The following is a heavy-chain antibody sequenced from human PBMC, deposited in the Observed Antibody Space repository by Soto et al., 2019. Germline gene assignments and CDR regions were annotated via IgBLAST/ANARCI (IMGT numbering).Heavy chain of an antibody. V-gene: IGHV1-69*08. D-gene: IGHD3-9*01. CDR3: ARDRGGVYYDILTGAFDI. CDR2: IIPILGIA. CDR1: GGTFSSYT. J-gene: IGHJ3*02. Sequence: QVQLVQSGAEVKKPGSSVKVSCKASGGTFSSYTISWVRQAPGQGLEWMGRIIPILGIANYAQKFQGRVTITADKSTSTADMELSSLRSEDTAVYYCARDRGGVYYDILTGAFDIWGQGTMVTVSS.